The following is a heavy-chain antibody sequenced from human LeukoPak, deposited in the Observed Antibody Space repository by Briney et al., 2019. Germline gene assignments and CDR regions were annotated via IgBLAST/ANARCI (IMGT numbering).Heavy chain of an antibody. CDR2: ICNSGST. J-gene: IGHJ4*02. D-gene: IGHD3-3*01. CDR3: ARERPGFGVVVTDH. V-gene: IGHV4-59*02. Sequence: SETLSLTCTVSGASVRNHCWSWIRQPPGKGLAWIGYICNSGSTNYNPSLKSRVTMSVDTSKNQFSLKLSSVTAADTAVYYCARERPGFGVVVTDHWGQGSLVTVSS. CDR1: GASVRNHC.